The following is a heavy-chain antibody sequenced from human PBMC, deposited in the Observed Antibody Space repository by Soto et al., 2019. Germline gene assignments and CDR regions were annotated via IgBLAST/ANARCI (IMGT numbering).Heavy chain of an antibody. Sequence: EVQLVESGGGLVKPGGSLRLSCAASGFTFSSYSMNWVRQAPGKGLEWVSSISSSSSYIYYADSVKGRFTISRDNAKNXXYXQXXSLRAEDTAVYYCARDLADIVVVPAAMHYYYGMDVWGQGTTVTVSS. V-gene: IGHV3-21*01. CDR3: ARDLADIVVVPAAMHYYYGMDV. D-gene: IGHD2-2*01. J-gene: IGHJ6*02. CDR1: GFTFSSYS. CDR2: ISSSSSYI.